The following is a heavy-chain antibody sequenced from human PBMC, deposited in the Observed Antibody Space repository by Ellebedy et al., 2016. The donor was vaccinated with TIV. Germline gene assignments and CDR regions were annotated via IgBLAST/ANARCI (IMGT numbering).Heavy chain of an antibody. J-gene: IGHJ4*02. V-gene: IGHV4-34*12. D-gene: IGHD3-10*01. CDR1: GDSFSGYY. Sequence: MPSETLSLTCAVYGDSFSGYYWSWIRQPPGKGLEWIGEVIHPGSTNYNPSLKSRVTISVDTSKKQFSLNLSSVTAADTAVYYCARVRRESLWFAESQYFFDYWGQGTLVTVSS. CDR2: VIHPGST. CDR3: ARVRRESLWFAESQYFFDY.